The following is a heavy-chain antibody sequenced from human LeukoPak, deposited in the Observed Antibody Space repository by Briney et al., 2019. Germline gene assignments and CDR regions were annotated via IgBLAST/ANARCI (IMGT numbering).Heavy chain of an antibody. J-gene: IGHJ5*02. CDR2: ISYDGSNK. V-gene: IGHV3-30*19. Sequence: GGSLRLSCAASGFTFSSYGMHWVRQAPGKGLEWVAVISYDGSNKWYTDSVKGRFAISRDDSKNTLYLQMNSLRAEDTAVYYCAKGQEKMTTINWFDPWGQGTLVTVSS. CDR1: GFTFSSYG. D-gene: IGHD4-17*01. CDR3: AKGQEKMTTINWFDP.